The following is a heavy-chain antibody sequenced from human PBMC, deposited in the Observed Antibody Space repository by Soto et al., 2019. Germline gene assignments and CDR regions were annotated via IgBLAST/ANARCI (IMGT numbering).Heavy chain of an antibody. J-gene: IGHJ4*02. CDR2: ISYDGSNK. Sequence: HLGGSLRLSCAASGFTFSIYGMHWVRQAPGKGLEWVAVISYDGSNKYYADSVKGRFTISRDNSKNTLYLQMNSLRAEDTAVYYCLAPGAEKELGYCSSTSCHPFDYWGQGT. D-gene: IGHD2-2*01. CDR3: LAPGAEKELGYCSSTSCHPFDY. V-gene: IGHV3-30*03. CDR1: GFTFSIYG.